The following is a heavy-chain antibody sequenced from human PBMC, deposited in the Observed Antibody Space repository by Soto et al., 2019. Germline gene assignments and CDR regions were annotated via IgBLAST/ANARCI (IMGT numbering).Heavy chain of an antibody. CDR1: GFTFSSYA. J-gene: IGHJ4*01. D-gene: IGHD6-13*01. CDR2: ISGSGGST. V-gene: IGHV3-23*01. CDR3: SKDRYNSSWYDCFDY. Sequence: EVQLLESGGGLVQPGGSLRLSCAASGFTFSSYAMSWVRQAPGKGLEWVSAISGSGGSTYYADSVKGRFTISRNNSNNTLYLHMNSLRAEDTAVYYCSKDRYNSSWYDCFDYWGHGTPVTVSS.